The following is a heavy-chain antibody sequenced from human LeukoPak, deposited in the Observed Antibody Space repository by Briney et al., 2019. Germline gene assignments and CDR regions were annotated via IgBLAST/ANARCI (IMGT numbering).Heavy chain of an antibody. CDR1: GGSISRYY. Sequence: SETLSLTCTVSGGSISRYYWSWIRQPAGKGLEWIGRIYTSGSTNYNPSLKSRVTMSVDTSKNQFSLKLSSVTAADTAVYYCARARGCSSTSCLNWFDPWGQGTLVTVSS. V-gene: IGHV4-4*07. CDR3: ARARGCSSTSCLNWFDP. J-gene: IGHJ5*02. CDR2: IYTSGST. D-gene: IGHD2-2*01.